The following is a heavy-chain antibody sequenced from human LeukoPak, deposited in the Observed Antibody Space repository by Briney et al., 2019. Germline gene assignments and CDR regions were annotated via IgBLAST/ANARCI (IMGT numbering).Heavy chain of an antibody. J-gene: IGHJ3*02. D-gene: IGHD5-18*01. CDR3: ARDREYSYGYDAFDI. CDR1: GGSISSYY. CDR2: IYYSGST. V-gene: IGHV4-59*01. Sequence: SETLSLTCTVSGGSISSYYWSWIRQPPGKGLEWIGYIYYSGSTNYNPSLKSRVTISVDTSKNQFSLKLSSVTAADTAVYYCARDREYSYGYDAFDIWGQGTMVTVSS.